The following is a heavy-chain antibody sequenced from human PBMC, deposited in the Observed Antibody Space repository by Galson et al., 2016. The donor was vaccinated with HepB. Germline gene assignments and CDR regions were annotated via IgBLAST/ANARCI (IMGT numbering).Heavy chain of an antibody. Sequence: CAISGDSVSSNSAAWNWIRQSPSRGLEWLGRTYYESKWYRDYAVSVESRIAINADTSKNQFSLQLNSVTPEDAALYYCARNYYGSGGYYTLLDYWGQGTPVTGSS. J-gene: IGHJ4*02. CDR3: ARNYYGSGGYYTLLDY. V-gene: IGHV6-1*01. CDR2: TYYESKWYR. D-gene: IGHD3-10*01. CDR1: GDSVSSNSAA.